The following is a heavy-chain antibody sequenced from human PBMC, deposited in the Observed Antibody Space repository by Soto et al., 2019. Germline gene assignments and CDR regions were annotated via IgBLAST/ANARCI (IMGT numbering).Heavy chain of an antibody. CDR1: GFTFSSYG. Sequence: QVQLVESGGGVVQPGRSLRLSCAASGFTFSSYGMHWVRQAPGKGLEWVAVISYDGSNKYYADSVKGRFTISRDNSKNTLYLQMNSLRAEDTAVYYCAKNGGLGYCSGGRCYNYYYYMDVWGKGTTVTVSS. CDR3: AKNGGLGYCSGGRCYNYYYYMDV. D-gene: IGHD2-15*01. V-gene: IGHV3-30*18. CDR2: ISYDGSNK. J-gene: IGHJ6*03.